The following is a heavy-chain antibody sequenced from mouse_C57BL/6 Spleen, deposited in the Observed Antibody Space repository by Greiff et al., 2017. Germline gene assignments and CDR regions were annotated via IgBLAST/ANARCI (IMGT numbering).Heavy chain of an antibody. CDR2: IDPSDSYT. CDR3: ARKDYYAAFAY. V-gene: IGHV1-59*01. J-gene: IGHJ3*01. Sequence: QVQLKQPGAELVRPGTSVKLSCKASGYTFTSYWMHWVKQRPGQGLEWIGVIDPSDSYTNYNQKFKGQATLTVDTSSSTAYMQLSSLTSEDSAVYYCARKDYYAAFAYWGQGTLVTVSA. D-gene: IGHD1-1*01. CDR1: GYTFTSYW.